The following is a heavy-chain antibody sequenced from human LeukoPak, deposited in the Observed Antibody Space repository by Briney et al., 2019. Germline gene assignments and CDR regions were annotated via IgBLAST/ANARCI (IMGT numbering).Heavy chain of an antibody. Sequence: GGSLRLSCAASGFTFSSFAMSWVRQAPGKGLEWVSTISSGGGSTYYADSVRGRSTISRDNSNNTVFLQMNSLRAEDTAVYYCAKDIYGDYEYYLDYWGQGTLVTVSS. CDR1: GFTFSSFA. CDR3: AKDIYGDYEYYLDY. D-gene: IGHD4-17*01. J-gene: IGHJ4*02. V-gene: IGHV3-23*01. CDR2: ISSGGGST.